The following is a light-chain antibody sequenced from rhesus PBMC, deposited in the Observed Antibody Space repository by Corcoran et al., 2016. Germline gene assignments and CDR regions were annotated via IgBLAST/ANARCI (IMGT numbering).Light chain of an antibody. CDR3: QQYSNWWT. V-gene: IGKV3-17*01. J-gene: IGKJ1*01. Sequence: EIVLTQSPATLSLSPGERATLSCRASPSVSSSLAWYTPKPGQAPRLLIYDASSRATRIPDRFSGSGSGTDFTLTISSLEPEDVGVYYCQQYSNWWTFGQGTKVEIK. CDR2: DAS. CDR1: PSVSSS.